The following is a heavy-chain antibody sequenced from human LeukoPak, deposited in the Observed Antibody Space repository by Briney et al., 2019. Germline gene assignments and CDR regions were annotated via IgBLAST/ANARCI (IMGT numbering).Heavy chain of an antibody. V-gene: IGHV1-2*02. Sequence: SVKVSCKASGYTFTGYYMHWVRQAPGQGLEWMGWINPNSGGTNYAQKFQGRVTMTRDTSISTAYMELSRLRSDDTAVYYCARVPSPLGYCSGGSCRLYYFDYWGQGTLVTVSS. CDR1: GYTFTGYY. CDR3: ARVPSPLGYCSGGSCRLYYFDY. CDR2: INPNSGGT. J-gene: IGHJ4*02. D-gene: IGHD2-15*01.